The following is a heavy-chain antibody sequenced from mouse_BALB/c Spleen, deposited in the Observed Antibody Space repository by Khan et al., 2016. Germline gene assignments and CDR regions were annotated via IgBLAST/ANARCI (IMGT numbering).Heavy chain of an antibody. CDR1: GFIFSSYT. Sequence: EVELVESGGGLVKPGGSLKLSCAASGFIFSSYTMSWVRQTPEKRLEWVATISSGGSYIYYPDSVKGRFTISRDNAKNTLYRQMSSLKSEDTAMYYCTNIYDGYYEFAYWGQGTLVTVSA. V-gene: IGHV5-6-4*01. J-gene: IGHJ3*01. D-gene: IGHD2-3*01. CDR2: ISSGGSYI. CDR3: TNIYDGYYEFAY.